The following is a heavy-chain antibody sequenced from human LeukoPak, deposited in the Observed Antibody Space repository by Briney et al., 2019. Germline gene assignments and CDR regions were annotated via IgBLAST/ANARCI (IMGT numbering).Heavy chain of an antibody. CDR1: GGSISSYY. CDR3: ARTHDFWSGYYYMDV. J-gene: IGHJ6*03. CDR2: IYYSGST. D-gene: IGHD3-3*01. Sequence: SETLSLTCTGSGGSISSYYWSWIRQPPGKGLEWIGYIYYSGSTNYNPSLKSRVTISVDTSKNQFSLKLSSVTAADTAVYYCARTHDFWSGYYYMDVWGKGTTVTVSS. V-gene: IGHV4-59*01.